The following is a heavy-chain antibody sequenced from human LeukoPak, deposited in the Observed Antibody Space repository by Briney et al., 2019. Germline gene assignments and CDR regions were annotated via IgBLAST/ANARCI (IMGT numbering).Heavy chain of an antibody. CDR3: AKGRLASRPRGFCDS. D-gene: IGHD3-3*01. CDR1: GFNFNDYS. CDR2: ISWNSESI. V-gene: IGHV3-9*01. J-gene: IGHJ4*02. Sequence: GGSLRLSCAASGFNFNDYSMHWVRQAPGKGLEWVSSISWNSESIGYADSLEGRFTISRDNAKNSLYLQMNSLRPEDTAFYYCAKGRLASRPRGFCDSWGLGTLVTVSS.